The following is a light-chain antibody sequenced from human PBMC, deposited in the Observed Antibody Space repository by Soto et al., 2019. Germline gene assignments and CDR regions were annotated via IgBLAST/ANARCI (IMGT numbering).Light chain of an antibody. CDR2: GAS. Sequence: ESVLTQSPGTLSLSQGERSTLCWSAIQSVSNDFLAWYQQKPGQAPRLLIYGASTRATDVPDRFSGSGSGADFTLSISRLEPEDFAVYYCQQYGSSPPRTFGQGTKVDNK. CDR3: QQYGSSPPRT. V-gene: IGKV3-20*01. CDR1: QSVSNDF. J-gene: IGKJ1*01.